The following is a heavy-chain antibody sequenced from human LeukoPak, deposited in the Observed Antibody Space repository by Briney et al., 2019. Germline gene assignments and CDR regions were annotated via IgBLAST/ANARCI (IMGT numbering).Heavy chain of an antibody. CDR1: GFTLSGYW. V-gene: IGHV3-7*01. CDR2: IKQDGSEK. CDR3: AGSSGS. Sequence: PGGSLRLSCAASGFTLSGYWINWVRQAPGKGLEWVANIKQDGSEKYYVDSVKGRFTISRDNAKNSLYLQMNSLRAEDTAVYYCAGSSGSWGQGTLVTVSS. J-gene: IGHJ5*02. D-gene: IGHD3-22*01.